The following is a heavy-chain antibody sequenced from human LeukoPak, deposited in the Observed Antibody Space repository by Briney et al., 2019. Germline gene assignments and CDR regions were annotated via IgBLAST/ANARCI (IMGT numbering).Heavy chain of an antibody. CDR3: ARATSPIRFGQFNIDY. J-gene: IGHJ4*02. CDR2: TYYRSKWYY. Sequence: SQTLSLTCAISGDSVSSNSAAWNWIRQSPSRGLEWLGRTYYRSKWYYDYAVSVKSRISITPDTSKNQFSLQLYSVTPEDTALHYCARATSPIRFGQFNIDYWGQGTLVTVSS. V-gene: IGHV6-1*01. CDR1: GDSVSSNSAA. D-gene: IGHD3-10*01.